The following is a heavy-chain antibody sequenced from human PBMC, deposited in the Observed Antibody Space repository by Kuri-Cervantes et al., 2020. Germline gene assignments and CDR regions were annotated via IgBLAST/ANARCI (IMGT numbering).Heavy chain of an antibody. D-gene: IGHD6-19*01. CDR1: GFSLSTSGVG. Sequence: SGPTLVKPTQTLTLTCTFSGFSLSTSGVGVGWIRQPPGKALEWLALIYWDDDKRYSPSLKSRLTITKNTSKNQVVLITTNMDPVDTASYYCAHTPYSSGWYGEGAFDIWGQGTMVTVSS. CDR3: AHTPYSSGWYGEGAFDI. V-gene: IGHV2-5*02. CDR2: IYWDDDK. J-gene: IGHJ3*02.